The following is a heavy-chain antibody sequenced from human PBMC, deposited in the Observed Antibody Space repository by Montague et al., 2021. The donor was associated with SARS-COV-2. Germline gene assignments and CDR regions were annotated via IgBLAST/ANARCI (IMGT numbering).Heavy chain of an antibody. CDR3: AKDRGMNYDILTGYWVGDYYHYGMDV. V-gene: IGHV3-30*18. J-gene: IGHJ6*02. CDR2: ISYDGSNK. D-gene: IGHD3-9*01. CDR1: GFTFSSYG. Sequence: SLRLSCAASGFTFSSYGMHWVRQAPGKGLEWVAVISYDGSNKYYADSVKGRFTISRDNSKNTLYLQMNSLRAEDTAVYYCAKDRGMNYDILTGYWVGDYYHYGMDVWGQGTTVTVSS.